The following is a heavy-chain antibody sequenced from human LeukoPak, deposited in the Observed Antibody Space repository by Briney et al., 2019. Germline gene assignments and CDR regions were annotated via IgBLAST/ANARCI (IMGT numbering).Heavy chain of an antibody. D-gene: IGHD1-26*01. CDR1: GFTFSSYW. CDR3: AREGETNSGSYGFDS. J-gene: IGHJ4*02. Sequence: GGSLRLSCAASGFTFSSYWMSWVRQAPGKGLEWVANIKQDGSEKYYVDSVKGRFTISRDNAENSLHLQMNSLRAEDTAVYYCAREGETNSGSYGFDSWGQGTLVTVSS. V-gene: IGHV3-7*01. CDR2: IKQDGSEK.